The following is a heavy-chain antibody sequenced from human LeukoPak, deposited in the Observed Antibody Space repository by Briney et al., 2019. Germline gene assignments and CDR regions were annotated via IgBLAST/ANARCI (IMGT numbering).Heavy chain of an antibody. Sequence: SETLSLTCSVSGGSISGYYWSWIRQPPGQGLEWIGYIYYSGSTNYNPSLKSRVIISRDTSKNQFSLKLSSVTAADTAVYYCARGSFPEYFQHWGQGTLVTVSS. D-gene: IGHD2/OR15-2a*01. J-gene: IGHJ1*01. CDR1: GGSISGYY. CDR2: IYYSGST. CDR3: ARGSFPEYFQH. V-gene: IGHV4-59*12.